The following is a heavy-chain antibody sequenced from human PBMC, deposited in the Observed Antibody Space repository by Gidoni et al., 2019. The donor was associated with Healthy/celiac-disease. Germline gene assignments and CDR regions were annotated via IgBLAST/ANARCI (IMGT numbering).Heavy chain of an antibody. CDR2: ISWNSGSI. CDR3: AKDIGSIQLWFFDY. V-gene: IGHV3-9*02. Sequence: EVQLVESGGGLEQPGRSLSLSCEASGFTSDDYAMHWVRQAPGQGLEWVSGISWNSGSIGYADSVKGRFTISRDNAKNALYLQMNSLRAEDTALYYCAKDIGSIQLWFFDYWGQGTLVTVSS. J-gene: IGHJ4*02. D-gene: IGHD5-18*01. CDR1: GFTSDDYA.